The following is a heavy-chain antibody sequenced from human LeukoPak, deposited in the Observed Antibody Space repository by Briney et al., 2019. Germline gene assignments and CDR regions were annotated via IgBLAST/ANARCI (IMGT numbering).Heavy chain of an antibody. Sequence: SVKVSCKASGGTFSSYAISWVRQAPGQGLEWMGRIIPILGIANYAQKFQGRVTITADKSTSTAYMELSSLRSEDTAVYYCARDQRDRDGYNFHGPRDYWGQGTLVAVSS. V-gene: IGHV1-69*04. J-gene: IGHJ4*02. CDR1: GGTFSSYA. D-gene: IGHD5-24*01. CDR2: IIPILGIA. CDR3: ARDQRDRDGYNFHGPRDY.